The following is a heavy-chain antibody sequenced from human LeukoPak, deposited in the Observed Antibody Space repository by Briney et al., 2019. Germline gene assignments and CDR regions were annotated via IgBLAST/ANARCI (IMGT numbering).Heavy chain of an antibody. CDR3: AKASSGYYSAILG. D-gene: IGHD3-22*01. V-gene: IGHV3-9*01. Sequence: GGSLRLSCAASGFTFDDYAMHWVRQAPGKGLEWVSGINWNSNNIDYADSVKGRFTISRDNAKNSLYLQMNSLGAEDTALYYCAKASSGYYSAILGWGQGTLVTVSS. CDR2: INWNSNNI. CDR1: GFTFDDYA. J-gene: IGHJ4*02.